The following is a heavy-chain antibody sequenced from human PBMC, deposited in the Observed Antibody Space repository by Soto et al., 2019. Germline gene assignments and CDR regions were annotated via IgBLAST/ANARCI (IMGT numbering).Heavy chain of an antibody. D-gene: IGHD2-2*01. Sequence: GFTFGRYSMSWCRQALGKGLEWVSVNYSGGSTYYADSVKGRFTISRDNSKNTLYLQMNSLIAEDTAVYYCARDIGSSLAFDYWGQGTLVTVSS. CDR2: NYSGGST. J-gene: IGHJ4*02. CDR1: GFTFGRYS. V-gene: IGHV3-53*01. CDR3: ARDIGSSLAFDY.